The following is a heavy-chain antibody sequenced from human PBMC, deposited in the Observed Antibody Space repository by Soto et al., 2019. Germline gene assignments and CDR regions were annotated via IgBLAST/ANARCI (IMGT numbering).Heavy chain of an antibody. CDR3: ARDNSGTPGHDGFDM. V-gene: IGHV3-33*01. Sequence: QVHLVESGGGVVQPGRSLRLSCEASGFAFTTFAMHWVRQPPGKGLEWLAIIWYDGSNINYGDSVKGRFTISRDNSRNTLYLQMNSLRAEDSGLYYCARDNSGTPGHDGFDMWGRGTVVTVSS. J-gene: IGHJ3*02. CDR1: GFAFTTFA. D-gene: IGHD6-19*01. CDR2: IWYDGSNI.